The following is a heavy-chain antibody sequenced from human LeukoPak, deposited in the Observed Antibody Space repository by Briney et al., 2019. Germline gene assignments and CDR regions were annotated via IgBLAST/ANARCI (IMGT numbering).Heavy chain of an antibody. D-gene: IGHD2-2*02. CDR3: ARIVPAAIPDNWFDP. J-gene: IGHJ5*02. CDR2: IYYSGRT. Sequence: PSDTLSLTFTVSGGSISSYYWSWIRQPPRKGLEWIGYIYYSGRTNYNPSLKSRVTISVDTSKNQFSLKLSSVTAADTAVYYCARIVPAAIPDNWFDPWGQGTLVTVSS. V-gene: IGHV4-59*07. CDR1: GGSISSYY.